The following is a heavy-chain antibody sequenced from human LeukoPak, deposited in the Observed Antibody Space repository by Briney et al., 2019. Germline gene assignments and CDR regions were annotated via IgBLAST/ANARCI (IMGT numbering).Heavy chain of an antibody. Sequence: SETLSLTCTVSGGSIGSGGYHWSWIRQPPGKGLEWVGSIYYSGSTYYNPSLKSRVAISVDTSKVQFSLKLSSVTAADTAVYYCARGVRYWGQGTLVTVSS. CDR2: IYYSGST. J-gene: IGHJ4*02. CDR3: ARGVRY. CDR1: GGSIGSGGYH. D-gene: IGHD3-16*01. V-gene: IGHV4-30-4*01.